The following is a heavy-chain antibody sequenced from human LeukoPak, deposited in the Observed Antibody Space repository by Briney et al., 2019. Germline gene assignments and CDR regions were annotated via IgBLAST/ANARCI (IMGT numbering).Heavy chain of an antibody. CDR2: IIPIFGTA. CDR3: ARLDIVATINPDRGD. V-gene: IGHV1-69*13. Sequence: SVKVSCKASGGTFSSYAISWVRQAPGQGLEWMGGIIPIFGTATYTQKFQGRVTITADESTSTAYMELSSLRSEDTAVYYCARLDIVATINPDRGDWGQGTLVTASS. J-gene: IGHJ4*02. D-gene: IGHD5-12*01. CDR1: GGTFSSYA.